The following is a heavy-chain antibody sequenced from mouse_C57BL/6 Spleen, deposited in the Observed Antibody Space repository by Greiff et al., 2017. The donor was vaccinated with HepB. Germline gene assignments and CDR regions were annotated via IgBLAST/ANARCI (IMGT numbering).Heavy chain of an antibody. J-gene: IGHJ4*01. V-gene: IGHV7-3*01. Sequence: EVKLMESGGGLVQPGGSLSLSCAASGFTFTDYYMSWVRQPPGKALEWLGFIRNKANGYTTEYSASVKGRFTISRDNSQSILYLQMNALRAEDSATYYCARSSYYYGSSPPYAMDYWGQGTSVTVSS. CDR1: GFTFTDYY. CDR3: ARSSYYYGSSPPYAMDY. CDR2: IRNKANGYTT. D-gene: IGHD1-1*01.